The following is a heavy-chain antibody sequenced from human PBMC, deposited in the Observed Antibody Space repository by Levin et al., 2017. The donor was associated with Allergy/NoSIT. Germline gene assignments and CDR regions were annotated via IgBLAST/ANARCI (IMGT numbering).Heavy chain of an antibody. CDR2: IYYSGST. V-gene: IGHV4-31*03. Sequence: PSETLSLTCTVSGGSISSGGYYWSWIRQHPGKGLEWIGYIYYSGSTYYNPSLKSRVTISVDTSKNQFSLKLSSVTAADTAVYYCARDKGGYSYTFDYWGQGTLVTVSS. CDR1: GGSISSGGYY. D-gene: IGHD5-18*01. CDR3: ARDKGGYSYTFDY. J-gene: IGHJ4*02.